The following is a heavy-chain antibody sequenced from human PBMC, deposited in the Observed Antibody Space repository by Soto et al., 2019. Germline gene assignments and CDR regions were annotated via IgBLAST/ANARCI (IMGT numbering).Heavy chain of an antibody. Sequence: GASVKVSCKASEATSGSSAISWGQQPPGQGLEWMGGIIPIFGTANYAQKFQGRVTITADESTSTAYMELSSLRSEDTAVYYCARDGYTRHDAFDIWGQGTMVTVSS. D-gene: IGHD5-12*01. J-gene: IGHJ3*02. CDR2: IIPIFGTA. CDR1: EATSGSSA. CDR3: ARDGYTRHDAFDI. V-gene: IGHV1-69*13.